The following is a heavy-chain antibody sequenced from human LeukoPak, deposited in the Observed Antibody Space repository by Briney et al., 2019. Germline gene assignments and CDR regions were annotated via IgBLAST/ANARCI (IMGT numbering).Heavy chain of an antibody. CDR3: ASRCGGNVDIVALRC. CDR1: GYSFTSYW. CDR2: IYPGDSDT. V-gene: IGHV5-51*01. Sequence: GESLKISCKGSGYSFTSYWLGWVRQMPGKGLEWMGIIYPGDSDTRYSPSFQGQVTISADKSISTAYLQWSSLKASDTAMYYCASRCGGNVDIVALRCWGQGTLVTVSS. D-gene: IGHD5-12*01. J-gene: IGHJ4*02.